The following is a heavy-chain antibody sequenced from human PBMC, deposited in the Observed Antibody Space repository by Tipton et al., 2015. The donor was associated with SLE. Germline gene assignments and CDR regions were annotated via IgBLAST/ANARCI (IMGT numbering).Heavy chain of an antibody. CDR1: GGSISSSSYY. CDR3: ARDRGDADAFDI. D-gene: IGHD3-10*01. CDR2: IYYSGSN. Sequence: TLSLTCTVSGGSISSSSYYWGWIRQPPGKGLEWIGSIYYSGSNYYNPSLKSRVTISVDTPKNQFSLKLSPVTAADTAVYYCARDRGDADAFDIWGQGTMVTVSS. V-gene: IGHV4-39*07. J-gene: IGHJ3*02.